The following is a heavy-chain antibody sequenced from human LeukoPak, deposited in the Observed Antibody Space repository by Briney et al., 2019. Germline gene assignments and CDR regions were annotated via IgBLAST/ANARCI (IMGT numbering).Heavy chain of an antibody. J-gene: IGHJ3*02. CDR1: GGSFSGYY. Sequence: SETLSLTCAVYGGSFSGYYWSWIRQPPGKGLEWIGEINHSGSTNYNPSLKSRVTISVDTSKNQFSLKLSSVTAADTAVYYCARTTSSPRAPHDAFDIWGQGTMVTVSS. CDR2: INHSGST. D-gene: IGHD1-1*01. CDR3: ARTTSSPRAPHDAFDI. V-gene: IGHV4-34*01.